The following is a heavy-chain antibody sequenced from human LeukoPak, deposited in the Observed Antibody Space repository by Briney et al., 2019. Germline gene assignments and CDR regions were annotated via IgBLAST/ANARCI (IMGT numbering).Heavy chain of an antibody. CDR2: ISGSGGST. D-gene: IGHD3-10*01. CDR1: GFTFSSYA. CDR3: ARDRRPYYYGSGSLFDY. Sequence: GGSLRLSCAASGFTFSSYAMSWVRQAPGKGLEWVSAISGSGGSTYYADSVKGRFTISRDNAKNSLYLQMNSLRAEDTAVYYCARDRRPYYYGSGSLFDYWGQGTLVTVSS. V-gene: IGHV3-23*01. J-gene: IGHJ4*02.